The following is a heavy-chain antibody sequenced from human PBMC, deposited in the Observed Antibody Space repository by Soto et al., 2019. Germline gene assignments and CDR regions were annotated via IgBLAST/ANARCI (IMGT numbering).Heavy chain of an antibody. CDR3: AREPGSGSYYYFDY. CDR1: GGSISSYY. D-gene: IGHD1-26*01. Sequence: SETLSLTCAVSGGSISSYYWTWIRQPPGKGPEWIGNIFHDGNTKYSPSLKSRVIISVDTPKNQFSLRLTSLTAEDTAVYYCAREPGSGSYYYFDYWGQGTLVTVSS. V-gene: IGHV4-59*12. J-gene: IGHJ4*02. CDR2: IFHDGNT.